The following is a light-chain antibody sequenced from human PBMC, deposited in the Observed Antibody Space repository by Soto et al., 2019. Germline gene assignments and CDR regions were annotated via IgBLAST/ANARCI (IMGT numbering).Light chain of an antibody. Sequence: QLVLTQPPSSSGTPGQRVTISCSGSSSNIGSNYVYWYQQLPGTAPKLLIYRNDQRHPGVPDRFSHSKSGTSDSLAISGIRAEDEADYYCAAWDDSLRGWVLGGGTKLTVL. V-gene: IGLV1-47*01. CDR2: RND. CDR1: SSNIGSNY. J-gene: IGLJ3*02. CDR3: AAWDDSLRGWV.